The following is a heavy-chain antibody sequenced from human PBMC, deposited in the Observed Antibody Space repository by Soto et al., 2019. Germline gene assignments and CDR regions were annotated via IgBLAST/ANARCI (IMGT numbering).Heavy chain of an antibody. CDR2: IKNKTDGGTA. CDR3: STHPRVSPSV. V-gene: IGHV3-15*01. CDR1: GFTFNNAW. Sequence: EVQLVESGGGLVQPGGSLTLSCAASGFTFNNAWMSWVRQAPGKGLEWVGRIKNKTDGGTAEYAAPVKGRFAISRDDSKNTLYLQMNSLKTEDTAVYYCSTHPRVSPSVWGKGTTVTVSS. J-gene: IGHJ6*04.